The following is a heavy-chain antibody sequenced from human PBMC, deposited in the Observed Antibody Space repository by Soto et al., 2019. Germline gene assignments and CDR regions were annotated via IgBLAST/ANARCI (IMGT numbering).Heavy chain of an antibody. J-gene: IGHJ4*02. V-gene: IGHV3-49*03. Sequence: GGSLRLSCTTSGFTFGDYAMGWFRQAPEKGLEWVAFIRSRAYGGTTEFAASVKGRFTISRDDSEAITYLQMNSLKTEDTAVYFCTRAVSLAKGWTVRYLFDYWGQGALVTVSS. CDR3: TRAVSLAKGWTVRYLFDY. D-gene: IGHD3-16*01. CDR2: IRSRAYGGTT. CDR1: GFTFGDYA.